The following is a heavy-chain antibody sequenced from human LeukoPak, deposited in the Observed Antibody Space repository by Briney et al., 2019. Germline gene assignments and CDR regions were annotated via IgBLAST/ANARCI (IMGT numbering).Heavy chain of an antibody. D-gene: IGHD3-10*01. Sequence: SETLSLTCTVSGGSISSSSYYWGWIRQPPGKGLEWIGSIYYSGSTYYNPSLKSRVTISVDTSKNQFSLKLSSVTAADTAVYYCARLLCGSAPGDWGQGTLVTVSS. J-gene: IGHJ4*02. CDR1: GGSISSSSYY. CDR2: IYYSGST. CDR3: ARLLCGSAPGD. V-gene: IGHV4-39*07.